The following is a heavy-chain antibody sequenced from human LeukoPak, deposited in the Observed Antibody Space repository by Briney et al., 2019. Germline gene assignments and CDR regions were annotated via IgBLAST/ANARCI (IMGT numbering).Heavy chain of an antibody. CDR2: VYYSGST. V-gene: IGHV4-59*02. J-gene: IGHJ4*02. CDR3: ARIHRYCSGGACYVLDN. CDR1: GGSVSGYY. D-gene: IGHD2-15*01. Sequence: PSEALSLTCVVAGGSVSGYYWGWIRQPPGRGLEWIGYVYYSGSTNYNPSFKSRITISVDTSRNQFSLQLSSVTAADTAVYYCARIHRYCSGGACYVLDNWGQGTLVAVSS.